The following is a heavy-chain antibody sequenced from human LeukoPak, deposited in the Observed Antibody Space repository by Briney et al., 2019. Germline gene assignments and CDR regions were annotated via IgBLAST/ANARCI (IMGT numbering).Heavy chain of an antibody. Sequence: PGGSLRLSCAASGFTFNTYWMHWVRQAPGKGLVWVSCIKGDGSTTNYADSVKGRFTISRDNSKNTLYLQMNSLRAEDTAVYYCAKAGAVAPNGRFDPWGQGTLVTVSS. V-gene: IGHV3-74*01. J-gene: IGHJ5*02. D-gene: IGHD6-19*01. CDR3: AKAGAVAPNGRFDP. CDR1: GFTFNTYW. CDR2: IKGDGSTT.